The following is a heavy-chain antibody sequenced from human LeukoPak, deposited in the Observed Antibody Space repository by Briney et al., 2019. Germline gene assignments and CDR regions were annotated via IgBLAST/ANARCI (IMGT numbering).Heavy chain of an antibody. V-gene: IGHV1-18*01. CDR2: ISTYDAKT. D-gene: IGHD1-14*01. Sequence: ASVKVSCKASGYTFTRYGVNWVRQAPGRGLEWMGWISTYDAKTNYAQKVQGSVTMGTDKSTSTVYMELRSLTSDDTAVYYCARDLGLKGPDWLDPWGQGTLVTVSS. CDR1: GYTFTRYG. CDR3: ARDLGLKGPDWLDP. J-gene: IGHJ5*02.